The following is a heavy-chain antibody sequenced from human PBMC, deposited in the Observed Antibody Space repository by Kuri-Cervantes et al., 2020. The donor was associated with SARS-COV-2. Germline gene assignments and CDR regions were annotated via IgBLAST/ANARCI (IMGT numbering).Heavy chain of an antibody. CDR2: ISAYNGNT. CDR3: ARGTYSGSYVDAFDI. J-gene: IGHJ3*02. V-gene: IGHV1-18*01. Sequence: ASVKVSCKASGYTFTSYGISWVRQAPGQGLEWMGWISAYNGNTNYAQKFQGRVTITTDESTSTAYMELSSLRSEDTAVYYCARGTYSGSYVDAFDIWGQGTMVTVSS. CDR1: GYTFTSYG. D-gene: IGHD1-26*01.